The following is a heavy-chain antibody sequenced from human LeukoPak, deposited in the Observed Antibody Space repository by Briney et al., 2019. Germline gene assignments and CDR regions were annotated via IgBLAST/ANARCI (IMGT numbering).Heavy chain of an antibody. D-gene: IGHD2-2*02. J-gene: IGHJ4*02. V-gene: IGHV1-18*01. CDR2: ISAYNGNT. CDR1: GYTFTSYG. CDR3: ARVGGSAIGTGTYFDY. Sequence: GSVRVSCKASGYTFTSYGISWVRQAPGQGLEWMGWISAYNGNTNYAQKLQGRVTMTTDTSTSTAYMELRSLRSDDTAVYYCARVGGSAIGTGTYFDYWGQGTLVTVSS.